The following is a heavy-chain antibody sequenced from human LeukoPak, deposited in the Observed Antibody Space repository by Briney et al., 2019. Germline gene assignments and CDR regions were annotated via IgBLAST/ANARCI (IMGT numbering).Heavy chain of an antibody. CDR2: ISYDGSNK. D-gene: IGHD4-17*01. Sequence: PGGSLRLSCAASGFTFSSYGMHWVRQAPGKGLEWVAVISYDGSNKYYADSVKGRFTISRDNSKNTLYLQMNSPRAEDTAVYYCAKAMTTVTTPSTADDYWGQGTLVTVSS. J-gene: IGHJ4*02. V-gene: IGHV3-30*18. CDR1: GFTFSSYG. CDR3: AKAMTTVTTPSTADDY.